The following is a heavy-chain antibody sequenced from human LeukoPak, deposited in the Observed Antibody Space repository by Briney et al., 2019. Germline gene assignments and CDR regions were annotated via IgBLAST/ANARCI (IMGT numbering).Heavy chain of an antibody. CDR3: AKGGPTGSNYFDF. Sequence: GGSLRLSCAASGFTVSSNYMSWVRQAPGKGLEWVSVIYSGGSTYYADSVKGRFTVSRDNSKTTLYLQMNSLRADDTAVYYRAKGGPTGSNYFDFWGQGTLVTVSS. D-gene: IGHD1-26*01. CDR2: IYSGGST. CDR1: GFTVSSNY. J-gene: IGHJ4*02. V-gene: IGHV3-53*01.